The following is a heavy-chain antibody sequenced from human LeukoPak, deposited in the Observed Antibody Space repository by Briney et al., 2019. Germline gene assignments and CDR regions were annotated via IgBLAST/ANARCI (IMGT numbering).Heavy chain of an antibody. CDR3: ARGYCSSTSCPNWFDP. V-gene: IGHV1-69*04. D-gene: IGHD2-2*01. Sequence: SVKVSCKASGGTFSSYAISWVRQAPGQGLEWMGRIIPILGIANYAQRFQGRVTITADKSTSTAYMELSSLRSEDTAVYYCARGYCSSTSCPNWFDPWGQGTLVTVSS. J-gene: IGHJ5*02. CDR2: IIPILGIA. CDR1: GGTFSSYA.